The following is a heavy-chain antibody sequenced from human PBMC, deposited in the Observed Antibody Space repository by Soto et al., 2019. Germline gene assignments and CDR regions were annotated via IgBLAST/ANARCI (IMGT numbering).Heavy chain of an antibody. Sequence: XGSLSLSCLGSGFIFSNNGMHWVRQTPGKGLEWVAFMSYDGSDTFYADSVKGRFTISRDNSKNTLFLHMSNLRAEDTAMYYCTIVRVADSALDPWGQGTLVTVSS. CDR1: GFIFSNNG. CDR2: MSYDGSDT. V-gene: IGHV3-30*02. J-gene: IGHJ5*02. CDR3: TIVRVADSALDP. D-gene: IGHD3-10*02.